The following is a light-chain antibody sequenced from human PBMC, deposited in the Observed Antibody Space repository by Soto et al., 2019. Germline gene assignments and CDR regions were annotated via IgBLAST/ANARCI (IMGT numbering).Light chain of an antibody. V-gene: IGKV1-27*01. CDR1: QGIRNY. J-gene: IGKJ3*01. CDR2: AAS. CDR3: QKYSSVPV. Sequence: DIQMTQSPTSLSASVGDRVTITCRASQGIRNYVAWYQQIPGKAPKLLIYAASTLQSGVPSRFSGSGSGTDFTLTIHGLQPEDVATYYCQKYSSVPVFGPGTKVEIK.